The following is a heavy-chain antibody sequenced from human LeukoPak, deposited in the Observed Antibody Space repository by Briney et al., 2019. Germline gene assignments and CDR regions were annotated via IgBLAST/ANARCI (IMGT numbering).Heavy chain of an antibody. CDR2: INPNSGGT. V-gene: IGHV1-2*06. CDR3: ARVKGYSSSWAFRY. D-gene: IGHD6-13*01. Sequence: ASVKVSCKASGYTFTGYYMHWVRQAPGQGLEWMGRINPNSGGTNYAQKFQGRVTMTRDTSISTAYMELSGLRSDDTAVYYCARVKGYSSSWAFRYWGQGTLVTVSS. CDR1: GYTFTGYY. J-gene: IGHJ4*02.